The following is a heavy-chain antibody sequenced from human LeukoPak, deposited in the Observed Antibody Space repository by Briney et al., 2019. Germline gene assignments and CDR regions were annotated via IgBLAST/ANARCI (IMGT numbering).Heavy chain of an antibody. V-gene: IGHV3-23*01. J-gene: IGHJ4*02. CDR3: AKGVSSGWYEPRGYDY. CDR2: ISGSGGST. Sequence: GGTLRLSCAASGFTFSSYGMSWVRQAPGKGLEWVSAISGSGGSTYYADSVKGRFTISRDNSKNTLYLQMNSLRAEDTAVYYCAKGVSSGWYEPRGYDYWGQGTLVTVSS. CDR1: GFTFSSYG. D-gene: IGHD6-19*01.